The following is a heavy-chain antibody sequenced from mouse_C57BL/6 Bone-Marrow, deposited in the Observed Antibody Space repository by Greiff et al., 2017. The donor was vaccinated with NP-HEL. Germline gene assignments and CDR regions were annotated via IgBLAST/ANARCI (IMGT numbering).Heavy chain of an antibody. Sequence: EVMLVESGGDLVKPGGSLKLSCAASGFTFSSYGMSWVRQTPDKRLEWVATISSGGSYTYYPDSVKGRFTISSDNAKNTLYLQMSSLKSEDTAMYYCARHDGYYGFAYWGQGTLVTVSA. CDR1: GFTFSSYG. CDR3: ARHDGYYGFAY. CDR2: ISSGGSYT. D-gene: IGHD2-3*01. J-gene: IGHJ3*01. V-gene: IGHV5-6*02.